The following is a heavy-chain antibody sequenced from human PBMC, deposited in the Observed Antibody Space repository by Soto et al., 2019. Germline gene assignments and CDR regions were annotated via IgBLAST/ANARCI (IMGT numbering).Heavy chain of an antibody. D-gene: IGHD2-2*01. V-gene: IGHV4-59*08. Sequence: SETLSLTCTVSGVSISNYYWSWIRQPPGKGLEWIAYIYYSGSTNYNPSLKSRVTISLDTSKNHFSLKLSSVTAADTAVYYCARHVVPAANYFDYWGQGTLVTVSS. CDR3: ARHVVPAANYFDY. CDR1: GVSISNYY. CDR2: IYYSGST. J-gene: IGHJ4*02.